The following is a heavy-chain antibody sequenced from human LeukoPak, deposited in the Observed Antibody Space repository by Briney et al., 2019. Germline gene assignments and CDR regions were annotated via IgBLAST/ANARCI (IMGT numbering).Heavy chain of an antibody. V-gene: IGHV1-8*01. CDR1: GYTFTSYD. CDR3: ARFPNYVAGHIWFDP. CDR2: MNPNSGNT. J-gene: IGHJ5*02. Sequence: GASVKVSCKASGYTFTSYDINWVRQATGQGLEWMGWMNPNSGNTGYAQKFQGRVTMTRNTSISTAYMELSSLRPEDTAVYYCARFPNYVAGHIWFDPWGQGTLVTVSS. D-gene: IGHD6-19*01.